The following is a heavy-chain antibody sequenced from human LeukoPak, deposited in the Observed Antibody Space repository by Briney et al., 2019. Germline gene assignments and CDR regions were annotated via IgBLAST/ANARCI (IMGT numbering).Heavy chain of an antibody. CDR2: ISGSGGST. CDR3: AKESLGYSRPASFDY. V-gene: IGHV3-23*01. D-gene: IGHD6-13*01. CDR1: GFTFSSYA. J-gene: IGHJ4*02. Sequence: GGSLRLSCAASGFTFSSYAMSWVRQAPGKGLEWVSAISGSGGSTYYADSVKGRFTISRDNSKNTLYLQKNSLRAEDTAVYYCAKESLGYSRPASFDYWGQGTLVTVSS.